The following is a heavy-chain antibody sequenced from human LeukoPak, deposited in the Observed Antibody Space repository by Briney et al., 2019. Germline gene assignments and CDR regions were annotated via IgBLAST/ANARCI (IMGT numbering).Heavy chain of an antibody. J-gene: IGHJ4*02. CDR3: ARVSFLDYYGSGSYYNEVVIYDY. Sequence: GASVKVSCKASGYTFTSYDINWVRKATGQGLEWMGRMNPNSGNTGYAQKFQGRVTMTRNTSISTAYMELSSLRSEDTAVYYRARVSFLDYYGSGSYYNEVVIYDYWGQGTLVTVSS. CDR2: MNPNSGNT. CDR1: GYTFTSYD. D-gene: IGHD3-10*01. V-gene: IGHV1-8*01.